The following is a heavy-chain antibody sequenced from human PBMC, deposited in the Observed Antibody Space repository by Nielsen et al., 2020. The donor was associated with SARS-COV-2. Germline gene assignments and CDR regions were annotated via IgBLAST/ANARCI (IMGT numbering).Heavy chain of an antibody. D-gene: IGHD1-1*01. V-gene: IGHV3-30*02. CDR3: ANLEETGTQYYYYYYGMDV. J-gene: IGHJ6*02. CDR2: IWYDGRKK. CDR1: GFTFSSYG. Sequence: GGSLRLSCAASGFTFSSYGMNWVRQAPGKGLEWVAVIWYDGRKKYHADSVKGRFTISRDNSKNTLYLQMNSLRAEDTAVYYCANLEETGTQYYYYYYGMDVWGQGTTVTVSS.